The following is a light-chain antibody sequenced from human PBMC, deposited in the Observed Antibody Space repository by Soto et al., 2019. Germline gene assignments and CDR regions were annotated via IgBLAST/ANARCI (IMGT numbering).Light chain of an antibody. CDR3: QQYDNFPLT. CDR1: QDISNY. Sequence: DIQMTQSPSSLSASVGDRVTITCQASQDISNYLNWYQQKPGKAPKLLIYDASNLEIGVPSRFIGSGSGTDFIFTISSLQPEDIATYYCQQYDNFPLTFGGGTKVEI. V-gene: IGKV1-33*01. CDR2: DAS. J-gene: IGKJ4*01.